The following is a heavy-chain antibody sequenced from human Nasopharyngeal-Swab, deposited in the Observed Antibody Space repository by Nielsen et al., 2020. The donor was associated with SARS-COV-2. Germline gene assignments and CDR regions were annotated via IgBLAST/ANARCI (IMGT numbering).Heavy chain of an antibody. V-gene: IGHV3-43D*04. CDR1: GFTFDDYA. CDR3: AKGHFYPDY. Sequence: GESLKIPCAASGFTFDDYAMHWVRQAPGKGLEWVSLISWDGGSTYYADSVKGRFTISRDNSKNSLYLQMNSLRAEDTALYYCAKGHFYPDYWGQGTLVTVSS. D-gene: IGHD2/OR15-2a*01. J-gene: IGHJ4*02. CDR2: ISWDGGST.